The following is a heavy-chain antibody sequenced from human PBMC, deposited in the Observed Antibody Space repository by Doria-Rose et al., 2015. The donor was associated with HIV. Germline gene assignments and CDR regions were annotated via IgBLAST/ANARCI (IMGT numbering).Heavy chain of an antibody. J-gene: IGHJ4*02. V-gene: IGHV3-21*03. CDR2: ISSSSEYI. D-gene: IGHD3-22*01. CDR3: ARDHYDSGGYYSD. Sequence: WFRQAPVNGLECVSSISSSSEYIYYVDSVQGRFTISRDNAKNSVYLQMNSLRTGDTAVYYCARDHYDSGGYYSDWSQGTLVTVSS.